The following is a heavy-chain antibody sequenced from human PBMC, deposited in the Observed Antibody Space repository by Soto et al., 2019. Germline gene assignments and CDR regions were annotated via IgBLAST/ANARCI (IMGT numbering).Heavy chain of an antibody. CDR2: ISGRGGST. V-gene: IGHV3-23*01. CDR3: AKDPEHEIWSGYYAFDI. CDR1: GFPFSSYA. D-gene: IGHD3-3*01. J-gene: IGHJ3*02. Sequence: GGSLRLSCAASGFPFSSYAMSWVRQAAGKELEWVSAISGRGGSTYYADSVKDRETINRDKSKNTQYLQMNSLRDEDTAGYYWAKDPEHEIWSGYYAFDIWGQGKMVTVSS.